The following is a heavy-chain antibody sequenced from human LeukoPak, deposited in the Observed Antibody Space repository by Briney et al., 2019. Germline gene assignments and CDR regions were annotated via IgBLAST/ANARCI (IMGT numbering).Heavy chain of an antibody. CDR1: GDSISNYR. D-gene: IGHD6-13*01. J-gene: IGHJ4*02. V-gene: IGHV4-59*01. CDR2: VFDSGGT. CDR3: ARGYCSNWNYFDY. Sequence: SETLSLTCTVPGDSISNYRCSSIRQPPGKGLEWIGYVFDSGGTNYNPSLKSRVTISVDTSKKQFSLKLSSVTAADAAVYYCARGYCSNWNYFDYWGQGTLVTVSS.